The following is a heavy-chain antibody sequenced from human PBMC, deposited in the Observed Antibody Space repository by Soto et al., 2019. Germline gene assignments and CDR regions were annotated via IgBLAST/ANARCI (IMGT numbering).Heavy chain of an antibody. D-gene: IGHD3-3*01. CDR3: ARGGSTIFGVVIIDYYYYYMDV. V-gene: IGHV1-8*01. J-gene: IGHJ6*03. CDR2: MNPNSGNT. Sequence: ASVKVSCKASGYTFTSYDINWVRQATGQGLEWMGWMNPNSGNTGYAQKFQGRVTMTRNTSISTAYMELSSLRSEDTAVYYCARGGSTIFGVVIIDYYYYYMDVWGKGTTVTVSS. CDR1: GYTFTSYD.